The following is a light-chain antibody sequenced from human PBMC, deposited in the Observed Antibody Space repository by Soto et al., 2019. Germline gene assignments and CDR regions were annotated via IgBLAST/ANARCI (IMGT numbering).Light chain of an antibody. CDR1: SSDVGGYNY. Sequence: QSALTQPRSVSGSPGQSVTISCTGTSSDVGGYNYVSWYQQHTGKATKPMIYDVSKRPSGVPDRFSGSKSGNTASLTISGLQAEDEADYYCCSYAGSYTYYVFGTGTKLTVL. V-gene: IGLV2-11*02. J-gene: IGLJ1*01. CDR2: DVS. CDR3: CSYAGSYTYYV.